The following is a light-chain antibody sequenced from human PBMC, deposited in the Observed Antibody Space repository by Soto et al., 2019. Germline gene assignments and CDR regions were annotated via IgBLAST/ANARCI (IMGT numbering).Light chain of an antibody. V-gene: IGLV1-40*01. CDR3: QSYDSSLSVVL. CDR2: GNS. J-gene: IGLJ2*01. Sequence: QSVLTQPPSVSGAPGQRVTISCTGSSSNIGAGYDVHWYQQLPGTAPKLLIYGNSNRPSGVPDRFSGSKSGTSASLAITGLQAEDEADYYCQSYDSSLSVVLFGGGTKVIVL. CDR1: SSNIGAGYD.